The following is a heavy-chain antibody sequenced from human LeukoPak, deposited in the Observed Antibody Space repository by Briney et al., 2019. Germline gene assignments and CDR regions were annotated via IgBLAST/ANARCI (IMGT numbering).Heavy chain of an antibody. J-gene: IGHJ4*02. CDR2: IKEDGSEK. CDR1: GFTFSNYW. Sequence: PGRSLRLSCAASGFTFSNYWMSWVRQAPGKGLEWVANIKEDGSEKYYVDSVKGRFTISRDNAKNSLYLQMNSLRAEDTAVYYCGRGGRPDYWGQGTLVTVSS. D-gene: IGHD6-6*01. V-gene: IGHV3-7*02. CDR3: GRGGRPDY.